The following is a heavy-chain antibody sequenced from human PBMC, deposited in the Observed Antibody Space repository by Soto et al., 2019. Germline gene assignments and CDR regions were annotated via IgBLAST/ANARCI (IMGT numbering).Heavy chain of an antibody. CDR3: AKGPTIFGVIIVAEYYYGMDV. J-gene: IGHJ6*02. Sequence: EVQLLESGGNLVQPGGSLRLSCVASGFIFSTSAMSWVRQAPGKGREWVSAISGSGGSPYYADSVKGRFTISRDNSKNTLYLEINSLRAEDTYVYYCAKGPTIFGVIIVAEYYYGMDVCAHGTTLTVCS. V-gene: IGHV3-23*01. CDR2: ISGSGGSP. D-gene: IGHD3-3*01. CDR1: GFIFSTSA.